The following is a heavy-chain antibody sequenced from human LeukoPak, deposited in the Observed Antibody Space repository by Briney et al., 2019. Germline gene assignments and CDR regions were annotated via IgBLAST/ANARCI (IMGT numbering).Heavy chain of an antibody. CDR3: ARSIVGATTKYYFDY. J-gene: IGHJ4*02. D-gene: IGHD1-26*01. Sequence: ASVKVSCKASGYTFTSYYMHWVRQAPGQGLEWMGIINPSGGSTSYAQKFQGRVTMTRDTSTSTVYMELSSLRSEDTAVYYCARSIVGATTKYYFDYWGQGTLVTVSS. V-gene: IGHV1-46*01. CDR1: GYTFTSYY. CDR2: INPSGGST.